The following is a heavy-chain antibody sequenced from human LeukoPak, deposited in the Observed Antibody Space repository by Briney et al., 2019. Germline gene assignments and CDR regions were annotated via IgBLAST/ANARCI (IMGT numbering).Heavy chain of an antibody. D-gene: IGHD6-13*01. Sequence: GGSLRLSCAASGFTFSSYWMHWVRQAPGKGLVWVSRINSDGSSTSYADSVKGRFTISRDNAKNTLYLQMNSLRAEDTAVYYCARAGSSSWHSNRFDPWGQGTLVTVSS. J-gene: IGHJ5*02. CDR2: INSDGSST. CDR3: ARAGSSSWHSNRFDP. CDR1: GFTFSSYW. V-gene: IGHV3-74*01.